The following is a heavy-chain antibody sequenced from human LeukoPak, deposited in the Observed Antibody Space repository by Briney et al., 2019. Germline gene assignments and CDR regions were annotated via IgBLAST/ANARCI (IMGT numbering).Heavy chain of an antibody. V-gene: IGHV4-38-2*02. CDR3: ARETYYYDSSGYSLYYYYYMDV. CDR1: GYSISSGYY. CDR2: IYHSGST. J-gene: IGHJ6*03. Sequence: SETLSLACTVSGYSISSGYYWGWIRQPPGKGLEWIGSIYHSGSTYYNPSLKSRVTISVDTSKNQFSLKLSSVTAADTAVYYCARETYYYDSSGYSLYYYYYMDVWGKGTTVTVSS. D-gene: IGHD3-22*01.